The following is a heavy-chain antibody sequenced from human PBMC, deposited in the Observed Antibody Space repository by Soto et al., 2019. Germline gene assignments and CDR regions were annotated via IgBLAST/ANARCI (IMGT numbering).Heavy chain of an antibody. J-gene: IGHJ4*02. V-gene: IGHV3-11*05. CDR1: GFTFSDYY. CDR3: ARASPRGRYFDWLIFPLGH. Sequence: PGGSLRLSCAASGFTFSDYYMSWIRQAPGKGLEWVSYISSSRSYTNYADSVKGRFTISRDTAKNSLYLQMNSLRAEDTALYFCARASPRGRYFDWLIFPLGHWGQGTLVTVSS. CDR2: ISSSRSYT. D-gene: IGHD3-9*01.